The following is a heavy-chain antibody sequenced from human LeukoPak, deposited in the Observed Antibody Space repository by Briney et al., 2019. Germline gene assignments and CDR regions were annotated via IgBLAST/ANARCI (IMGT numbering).Heavy chain of an antibody. CDR2: INSGGSP. J-gene: IGHJ4*02. CDR3: ARGVAVAGGTDY. V-gene: IGHV3-53*01. D-gene: IGHD6-19*01. CDR1: GVTVSRNY. Sequence: TGGSLRLSCAASGVTVSRNYMSWVRQAPGKGLEWVSVINSGGSPYYADSVKGRFTISRDNSKNTLYLQMNSLRAEDTAVYYCARGVAVAGGTDYWGQGTLVTVSS.